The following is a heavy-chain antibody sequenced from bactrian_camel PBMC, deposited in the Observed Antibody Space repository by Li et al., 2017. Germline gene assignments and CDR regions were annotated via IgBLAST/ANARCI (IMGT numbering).Heavy chain of an antibody. Sequence: VQLVESGGGLVQPGGSLRLSCAASGFTFSSYGMSWVRQAPGKGLEWVSVIDSDGDITSYADSVKGRFTISQDNANMVYLQMNSLKPEDTAMYYCAAEKFELVLNVLRPSEYGNWGQGTQVTVS. CDR2: IDSDGDIT. J-gene: IGHJ4*01. V-gene: IGHV3S40*01. D-gene: IGHD5*01. CDR1: GFTFSSYG. CDR3: AAEKFELVLNVLRPSEYGN.